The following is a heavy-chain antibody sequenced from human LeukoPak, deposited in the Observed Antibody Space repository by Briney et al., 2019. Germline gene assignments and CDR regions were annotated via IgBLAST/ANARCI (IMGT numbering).Heavy chain of an antibody. CDR2: ISGSGAST. D-gene: IGHD6-13*01. CDR3: ARSRGVAAAGRGYYFDY. CDR1: GFTFSSYA. V-gene: IGHV3-23*01. Sequence: GGSLRLSCAASGFTFSSYAMSWVRQAPGKGLEWVSLISGSGASTYYADSVKGRFSISRDNSKNTLYLQINSLRADDTAVYYCARSRGVAAAGRGYYFDYWGQGTLVTVSS. J-gene: IGHJ4*02.